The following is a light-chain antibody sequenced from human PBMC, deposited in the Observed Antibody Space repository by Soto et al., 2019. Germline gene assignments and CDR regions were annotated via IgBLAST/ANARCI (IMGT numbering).Light chain of an antibody. J-gene: IGLJ2*01. CDR2: NNN. Sequence: QSVLTQPPSASGTPGQRVTISCSGSSSNIETNLVHWYQHLPGASPRLLIYNNNQRPSGVPDRFSASKSGTSASLAISGLRSEDAADYFCKAKDDRLTGPVFGGGTKLTVL. CDR1: SSNIETNL. CDR3: KAKDDRLTGPV. V-gene: IGLV1-47*02.